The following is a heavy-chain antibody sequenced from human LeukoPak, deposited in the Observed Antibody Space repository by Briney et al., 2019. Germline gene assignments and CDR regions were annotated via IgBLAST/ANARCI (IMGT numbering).Heavy chain of an antibody. V-gene: IGHV4-31*03. J-gene: IGHJ4*02. CDR1: GDSIRRAGYY. Sequence: SETLSLTCTVSGDSIRRAGYYWTWIRLRPGKGLEWIGYIHNNGNTYYNPSLGSRVTMSLDMSQNQFSLNLISLTADDTAVYFCARGSYFGDNYYKGTDHWGRGTLVIVSS. CDR3: ARGSYFGDNYYKGTDH. CDR2: IHNNGNT. D-gene: IGHD3-10*01.